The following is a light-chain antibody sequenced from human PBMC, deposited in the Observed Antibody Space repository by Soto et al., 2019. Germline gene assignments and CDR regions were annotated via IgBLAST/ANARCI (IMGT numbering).Light chain of an antibody. CDR3: QTWGTGARGV. CDR1: SGHSSYA. J-gene: IGLJ3*02. CDR2: VNSDGSH. Sequence: QSVLTQSPSATASLGASVKLTCTLSSGHSSYAIAWHQQQPEKAPRYLMKVNSDGSHNKGDGIPDRFSGSSSGAERYLTISSLQSDDEADYYCQTWGTGARGVFGGGTKLTVL. V-gene: IGLV4-69*01.